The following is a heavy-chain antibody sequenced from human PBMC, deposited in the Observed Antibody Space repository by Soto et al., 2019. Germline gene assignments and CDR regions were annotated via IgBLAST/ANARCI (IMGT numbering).Heavy chain of an antibody. CDR1: GYTFTSYD. CDR2: MNPNIGNT. CDR3: ARESVSWFDP. V-gene: IGHV1-8*01. J-gene: IGHJ5*02. Sequence: QVQLVQSGAEVKKPGASVKVSCKASGYTFTSYDINWVRLATGQGLEWMGWMNPNIGNTGFAQKFQGRVTMTRNTSISTAYMELSSLRSEDTAVYHCARESVSWFDPWGQGTLVTVSS. D-gene: IGHD3-16*01.